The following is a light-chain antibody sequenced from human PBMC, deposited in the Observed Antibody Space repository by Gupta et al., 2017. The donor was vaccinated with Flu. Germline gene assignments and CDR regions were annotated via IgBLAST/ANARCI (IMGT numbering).Light chain of an antibody. Sequence: SITISCTGTSSDVGHYNYVSWYQEHPGKAPILMIYEVTNRTAGVSNRFSGSKSGNTASLTISGLQAEDEADYYCSSYTSISTLVFGGGTKLTVL. V-gene: IGLV2-14*01. CDR3: SSYTSISTLV. CDR2: EVT. CDR1: SSDVGHYNY. J-gene: IGLJ3*02.